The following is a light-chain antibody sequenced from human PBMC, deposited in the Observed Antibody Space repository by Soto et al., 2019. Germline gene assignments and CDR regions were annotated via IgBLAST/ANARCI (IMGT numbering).Light chain of an antibody. CDR3: QQYGGSPEIS. V-gene: IGKV3-20*01. CDR2: AAS. J-gene: IGKJ5*01. Sequence: EIVLTQSPGTLSLSPGESATLSCRASQTVSNTYLAWYQQNPGQAPRLLIYAASSRATGIPDRFSGSGSGTDFTLSISRLEPEDFAVYYCQQYGGSPEISFGQGTHWRL. CDR1: QTVSNTY.